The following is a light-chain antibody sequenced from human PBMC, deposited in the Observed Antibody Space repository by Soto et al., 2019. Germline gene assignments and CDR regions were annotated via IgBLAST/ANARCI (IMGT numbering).Light chain of an antibody. Sequence: IQMTQSPSSLSAAVGDKVTITCRAGQSVSNYVNWYQHKPGKPPKLLIYTSYSLQSGVPSRFSGSGSGTDFTLTISSLQPEDFETYYCQQGSTYPTFGGGTRVEIK. CDR1: QSVSNY. CDR2: TSY. J-gene: IGKJ4*01. CDR3: QQGSTYPT. V-gene: IGKV1-39*01.